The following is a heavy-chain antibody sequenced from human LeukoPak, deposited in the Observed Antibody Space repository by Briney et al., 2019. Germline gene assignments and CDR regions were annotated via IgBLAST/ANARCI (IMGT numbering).Heavy chain of an antibody. D-gene: IGHD2-15*01. CDR2: ISSSSSTI. CDR1: GFTFSSYS. CDR3: ARDKRSDHDAFDI. J-gene: IGHJ3*02. V-gene: IGHV3-48*04. Sequence: PGGSLRLSCAASGFTFSSYSMNWVRQAPGKGLEWVSYISSSSSTIYYADSVKGRFTISRDNAKNSLYLQMNSLRAEDTAVYYCARDKRSDHDAFDIWGQGTMVTVSS.